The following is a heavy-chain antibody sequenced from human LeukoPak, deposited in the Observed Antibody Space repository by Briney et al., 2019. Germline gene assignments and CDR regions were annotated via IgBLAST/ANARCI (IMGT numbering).Heavy chain of an antibody. V-gene: IGHV3-30*03. Sequence: GGSLRLSCAASTFTFGSYGMHWVRQAPGKGLEWVAVISYDGSNKYYADSVKGRFTISRDNSKNTLYLQMNSLRAEDTAVYYCARDSLGIGAFDIWGQGTMVTVSS. D-gene: IGHD7-27*01. CDR1: TFTFGSYG. J-gene: IGHJ3*02. CDR3: ARDSLGIGAFDI. CDR2: ISYDGSNK.